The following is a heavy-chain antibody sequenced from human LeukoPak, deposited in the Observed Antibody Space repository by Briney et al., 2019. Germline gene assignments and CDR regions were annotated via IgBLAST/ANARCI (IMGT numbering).Heavy chain of an antibody. V-gene: IGHV4-59*08. CDR3: ARLFYGDYEGGEDYFDY. J-gene: IGHJ4*02. CDR2: IYYSGSP. Sequence: PSETLSLTCTVSGGSINSYYWNWIRQPPGKGLELIGYIYYSGSPTYNPSLKSRVTISVDTSKNQFSLKLSSVTAADTAVYYCARLFYGDYEGGEDYFDYWGQGTLVTVSS. CDR1: GGSINSYY. D-gene: IGHD4-17*01.